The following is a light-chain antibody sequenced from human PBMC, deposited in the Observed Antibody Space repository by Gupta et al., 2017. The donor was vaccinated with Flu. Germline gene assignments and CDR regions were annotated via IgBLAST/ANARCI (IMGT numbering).Light chain of an antibody. Sequence: QSVLTQPPSASGTPGQRVTFSCSGSSSNIGSNDVNWYQQLPGTAPKLLIFSDDQRPSGVPDRFSGSKSGTSASLAISGLQSEDEADYYCAAWDDSLNGHWVFGGGTKLTVL. CDR3: AAWDDSLNGHWV. J-gene: IGLJ3*02. CDR1: SSNIGSND. V-gene: IGLV1-44*01. CDR2: SDD.